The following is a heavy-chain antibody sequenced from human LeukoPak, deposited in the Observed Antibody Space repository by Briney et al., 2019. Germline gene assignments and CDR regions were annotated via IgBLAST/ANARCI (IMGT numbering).Heavy chain of an antibody. Sequence: PGGSLRLSCAASGFTFSSYAMSRVRQAPGKGLEWVSAISGSGGSTYYADSVKGRFTISRDNSKNTLYLQMNSLRAEDTAVYYCAKVVYSSGWYGYFQHWGQGTLVTVSS. V-gene: IGHV3-23*01. J-gene: IGHJ1*01. D-gene: IGHD6-19*01. CDR2: ISGSGGST. CDR3: AKVVYSSGWYGYFQH. CDR1: GFTFSSYA.